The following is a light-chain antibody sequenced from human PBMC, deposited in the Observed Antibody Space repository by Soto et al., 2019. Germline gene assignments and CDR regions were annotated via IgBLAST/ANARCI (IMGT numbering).Light chain of an antibody. J-gene: IGKJ4*01. CDR3: QQRSNWPHLT. CDR2: DAS. CDR1: QSVSSY. V-gene: IGKV3-11*01. Sequence: EIVLTQSPATLSLSPGERATLSCRASQSVSSYLAWYQQKPGQAPRLLNYDASNRATGIPARFSGSGSGTDFTLTISSLEPEDFAVYYCQQRSNWPHLTFGGGTEVEIK.